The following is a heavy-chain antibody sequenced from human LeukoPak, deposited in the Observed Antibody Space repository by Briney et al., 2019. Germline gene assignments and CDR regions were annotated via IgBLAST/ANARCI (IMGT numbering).Heavy chain of an antibody. J-gene: IGHJ2*01. CDR3: ARGYYPPRWYFDL. V-gene: IGHV4-59*12. Sequence: PSETLSLTCTVSGTSISSSYWSWIRQPPGKGLQWIGYIYQSGTTNYHPSLNSRVAMSLDTSKNQFSLKLTSMTAADTAMYYCARGYYPPRWYFDLWGRGTLVTVSS. D-gene: IGHD2-21*01. CDR1: GTSISSSY. CDR2: IYQSGTT.